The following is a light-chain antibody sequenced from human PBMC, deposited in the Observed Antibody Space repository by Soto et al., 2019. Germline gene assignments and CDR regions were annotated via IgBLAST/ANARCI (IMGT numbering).Light chain of an antibody. CDR2: GNN. CDR3: AAWDDRLYIYV. V-gene: IGLV1-40*01. CDR1: SSNIGAGYD. Sequence: QSVLTQPPSVSGAPGQRVTISCTGSSSNIGAGYDVHWYQQLPGTAPKLLIYGNNQRPSGVPDRFSGSKSGTSASLAISGLQSEDEADYYCAAWDDRLYIYVFGTGTKLTVL. J-gene: IGLJ1*01.